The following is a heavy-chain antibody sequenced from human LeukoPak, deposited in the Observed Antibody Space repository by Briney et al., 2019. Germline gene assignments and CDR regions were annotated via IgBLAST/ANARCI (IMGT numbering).Heavy chain of an antibody. CDR1: GFTFSSYG. CDR2: IWYDGSNK. D-gene: IGHD3-10*01. J-gene: IGHJ4*01. CDR3: ARDFYVGAKSYYIGY. Sequence: PGRSLRLSCAASGFTFSSYGMHGLRQAPGKGLEWVEVIWYDGSNKYYADSVKGRLTISRDNSKNTLYLQMNSLIAEDTAVYYCARDFYVGAKSYYIGYWGHGTLVTVSS. V-gene: IGHV3-33*01.